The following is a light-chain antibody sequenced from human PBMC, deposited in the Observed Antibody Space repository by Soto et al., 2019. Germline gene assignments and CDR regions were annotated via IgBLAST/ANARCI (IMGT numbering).Light chain of an antibody. J-gene: IGLJ3*02. V-gene: IGLV2-14*01. CDR2: DVT. Sequence: QSALTQPASVSGSPGQSVTISCSGSSSDVGAYNYVSWYQRHPGKAPELMIYDVTNRPSGVSNRFSGSKSGNTASLTISGLQAEDEADYFCSSYTSSSTVVFGGGTKLTVL. CDR3: SSYTSSSTVV. CDR1: SSDVGAYNY.